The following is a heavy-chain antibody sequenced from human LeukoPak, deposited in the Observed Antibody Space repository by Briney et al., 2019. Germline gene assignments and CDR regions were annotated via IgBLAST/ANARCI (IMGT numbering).Heavy chain of an antibody. Sequence: SETLSLTCTVSGGSISSYYRSWIRQPPGKGLEWIGYIYYSGSTNYNPALKSRVTISVDPSKNQFSLKLSSVTAADTAVYYCARENHYYGSGSSRGGVDPWGQGTLVTVSS. CDR2: IYYSGST. CDR1: GGSISSYY. CDR3: ARENHYYGSGSSRGGVDP. V-gene: IGHV4-59*01. J-gene: IGHJ5*02. D-gene: IGHD3-10*01.